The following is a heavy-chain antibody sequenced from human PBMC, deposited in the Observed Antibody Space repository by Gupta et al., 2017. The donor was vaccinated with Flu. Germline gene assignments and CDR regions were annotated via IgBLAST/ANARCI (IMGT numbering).Heavy chain of an antibody. J-gene: IGHJ4*02. CDR1: GGSISSGSYY. V-gene: IGHV4-61*02. Sequence: QVQLQESGPGLVKPSQTLSLTCTVSGGSISSGSYYWSWIRQPAGKGLEWIGRIYTSGSTNYNPSLKSRVTISVDTSKNQFSLKLSSVTAADTAVYYCAREDNSSWYVWLDYWGQGTLVTVSS. CDR3: AREDNSSWYVWLDY. D-gene: IGHD6-13*01. CDR2: IYTSGST.